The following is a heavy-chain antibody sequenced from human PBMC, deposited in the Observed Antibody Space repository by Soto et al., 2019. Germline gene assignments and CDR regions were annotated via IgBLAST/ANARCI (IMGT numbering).Heavy chain of an antibody. D-gene: IGHD4-17*01. CDR3: ANYLTVTYLYYYCGMDV. CDR1: GFTFSSQA. Sequence: EVQLLESGGGLVQPGGSLRLSCAASGFTFSSQAMSWARQAPGTGLEWVAAISGSGGNTYYADSVKGRFTISRDNSKHTLYLQMTSRSAEDTAVYYCANYLTVTYLYYYCGMDVWGLGTTVTVSS. J-gene: IGHJ6*02. V-gene: IGHV3-23*01. CDR2: ISGSGGNT.